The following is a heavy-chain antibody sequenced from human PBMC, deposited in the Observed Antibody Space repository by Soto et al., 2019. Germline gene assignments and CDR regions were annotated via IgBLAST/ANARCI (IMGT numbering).Heavy chain of an antibody. J-gene: IGHJ6*02. CDR3: AKYSSHLWYYYGMDV. CDR1: GFTFSSYG. V-gene: IGHV3-30*18. D-gene: IGHD6-19*01. CDR2: ISYDGSNK. Sequence: GGSLRLSCAASGFTFSSYGMHWVRQAPGKGLEWVAVISYDGSNKYYADSVKGRFTISRDNSKNTLYLQMNSLRAEDTAVYYCAKYSSHLWYYYGMDVWGQGTTVTVSS.